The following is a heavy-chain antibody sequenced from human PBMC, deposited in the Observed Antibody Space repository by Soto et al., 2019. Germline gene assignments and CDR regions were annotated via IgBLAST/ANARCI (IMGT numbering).Heavy chain of an antibody. CDR1: GGSIRSSNG. Sequence: SETLSLTCAVSGGSIRSSNGWSWFREPPGKGLEWIGEIYHSGSTNYNPSLKSRVTISVDKSKNQFSLKLSSVTAADTAVYYCARVTAGYSYGGYYYYYGMDVWGQGTTVTSP. CDR3: ARVTAGYSYGGYYYYYGMDV. CDR2: IYHSGST. V-gene: IGHV4-4*02. D-gene: IGHD5-18*01. J-gene: IGHJ6*02.